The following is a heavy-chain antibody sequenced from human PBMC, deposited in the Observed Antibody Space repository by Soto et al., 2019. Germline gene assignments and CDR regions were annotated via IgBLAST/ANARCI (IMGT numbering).Heavy chain of an antibody. V-gene: IGHV3-23*01. CDR2: INGSGGST. Sequence: GGSLRLSCAASGFTFSSYAMSWVRQAPGKGLEWVSAINGSGGSTYYADSVKGRFTISRDKSKNTLYLQMNSLKAEDTAVKYCAKDLKREANYYGMDVWGQGTTVTVSS. CDR1: GFTFSSYA. CDR3: AKDLKREANYYGMDV. D-gene: IGHD1-26*01. J-gene: IGHJ6*02.